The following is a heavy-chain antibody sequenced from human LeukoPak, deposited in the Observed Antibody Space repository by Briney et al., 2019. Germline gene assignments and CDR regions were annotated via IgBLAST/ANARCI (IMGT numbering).Heavy chain of an antibody. Sequence: SQTLSLTCAISGDSVSSDGAGWSWIRQSPSRGLEWLGRTYYRSKWYYDYGESVRGRITINADTAKNQFSLQLNSVTPEDTAVYYCARGYIGSSWYGYYYYYYMDVWGKGTTVTVSS. CDR2: TYYRSKWYY. CDR3: ARGYIGSSWYGYYYYYYMDV. CDR1: GDSVSSDGAG. V-gene: IGHV6-1*01. J-gene: IGHJ6*03. D-gene: IGHD6-13*01.